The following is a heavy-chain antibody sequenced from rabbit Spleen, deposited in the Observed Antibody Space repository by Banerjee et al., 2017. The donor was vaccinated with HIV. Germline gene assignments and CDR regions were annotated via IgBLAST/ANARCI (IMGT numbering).Heavy chain of an antibody. V-gene: IGHV1S45*01. CDR3: AGASINGGWYLDL. CDR1: GFSFSNKAV. J-gene: IGHJ4*01. Sequence: QEQLVESGGGLVKPEGSLKLSCTASGFSFSNKAVMCWVRQAPGKGLEWIACIDVVKYGTTYYATWAKGRFTVSKTSSTTVTLQLTSLTAADTATYFCAGASINGGWYLDLWGPGTLVTVS. D-gene: IGHD1-1*01. CDR2: IDVVKYGTT.